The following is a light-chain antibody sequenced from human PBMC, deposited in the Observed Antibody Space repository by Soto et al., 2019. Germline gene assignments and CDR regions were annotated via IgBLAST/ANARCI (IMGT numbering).Light chain of an antibody. CDR1: QSIRNW. CDR2: DAS. Sequence: DIQMTQSPSTLSASVGYRLTISCRASQSIRNWLAWYQQKPGKVPKILIYDASSLASGVPSRFSGSGSGTEFNLTISSLQTDDFARFDSQEYNSYTWTFGQGTKVDIK. J-gene: IGKJ1*01. V-gene: IGKV1-5*01. CDR3: QEYNSYTWT.